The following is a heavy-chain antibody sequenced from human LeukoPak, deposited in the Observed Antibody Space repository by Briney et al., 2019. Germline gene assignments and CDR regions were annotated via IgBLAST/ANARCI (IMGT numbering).Heavy chain of an antibody. CDR1: GVSISSYY. Sequence: PSETLSLTCTVSGVSISSYYWSWIRQPPGKGLEWIGYIYYSGSTNYNPSLKSRVTISVDTSKNQFSLKLSSVTAADTAVYYCARHGDQYSSSWTSDWFDPWGQGTLVTVSS. D-gene: IGHD6-13*01. CDR3: ARHGDQYSSSWTSDWFDP. J-gene: IGHJ5*02. V-gene: IGHV4-59*08. CDR2: IYYSGST.